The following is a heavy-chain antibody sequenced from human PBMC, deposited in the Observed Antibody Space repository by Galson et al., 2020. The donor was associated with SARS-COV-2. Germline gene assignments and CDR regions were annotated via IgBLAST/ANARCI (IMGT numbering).Heavy chain of an antibody. V-gene: IGHV3-66*01. J-gene: IGHJ6*02. Sequence: GESLKISCAASGFTVSSNYMSWVRQAPGKGLEWVSVIYSGGSTYYADSVKGRFTISRDNSKNTLYLQMNSLRAEDTAVYYCARGLGRGERRWDLYYYYGMDVWGQGTTVTVSS. CDR2: IYSGGST. D-gene: IGHD3-16*01. CDR3: ARGLGRGERRWDLYYYYGMDV. CDR1: GFTVSSNY.